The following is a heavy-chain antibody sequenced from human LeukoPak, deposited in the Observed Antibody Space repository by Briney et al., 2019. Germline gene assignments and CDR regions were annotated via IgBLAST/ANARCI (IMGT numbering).Heavy chain of an antibody. J-gene: IGHJ5*02. V-gene: IGHV4-31*03. D-gene: IGHD4-17*01. Sequence: PSETLSLTCTVSGVSISSGGYYWSWIRQHPGKGLEWIGYIYYSGSTYYNPSLKSRVIISVDTSKNPFSLKLSSVTAADTAVYYCAKTYGDYGYNWFDPWGQGTLVTVSS. CDR2: IYYSGST. CDR1: GVSISSGGYY. CDR3: AKTYGDYGYNWFDP.